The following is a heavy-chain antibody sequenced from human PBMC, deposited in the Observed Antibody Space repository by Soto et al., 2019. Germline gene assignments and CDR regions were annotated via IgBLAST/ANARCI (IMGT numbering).Heavy chain of an antibody. D-gene: IGHD5-12*01. V-gene: IGHV3-23*01. Sequence: EVQLLESGGGSVQPGGSLRLSCAASGFTFSNFAMLWVRRPPGKGLERVSSISGSGGTAYYADSVQGRFSISRDSLVNTLFVEMTGLSSYDTAVYDCAKGRGYTCHCDHWGDGTVVTASP. CDR1: GFTFSNFA. CDR2: ISGSGGTA. CDR3: AKGRGYTCHCDH. J-gene: IGHJ5*02.